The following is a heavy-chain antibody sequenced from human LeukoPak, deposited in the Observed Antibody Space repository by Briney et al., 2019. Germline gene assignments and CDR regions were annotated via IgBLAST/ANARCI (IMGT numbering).Heavy chain of an antibody. Sequence: SDTHSLRGIISARSLGSGSCFRSWIGLPSVKRLEWIGRISSTGRADYNPSLTSRVTISIDTSKNQFSMKLSSVTAADTAVYYCAKGAGPPWFDPWGQGTLVTVSS. CDR3: AKGAGPPWFDP. J-gene: IGHJ5*02. D-gene: IGHD6-19*01. CDR2: ISSTGRA. CDR1: ARSLGSGSCF. V-gene: IGHV4-61*02.